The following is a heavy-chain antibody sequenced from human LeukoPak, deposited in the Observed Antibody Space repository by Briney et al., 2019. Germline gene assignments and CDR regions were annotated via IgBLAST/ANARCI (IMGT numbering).Heavy chain of an antibody. V-gene: IGHV4-4*07. CDR2: FYNSGNI. J-gene: IGHJ4*02. CDR3: TRRTRIAAGVYNIDF. CDR1: GDSTSSFY. Sequence: SETLSLTCIVSGDSTSSFYWNWIRQSAGKGLEWIGRFYNSGNIKYNPSLKSRVTMSVDTSQKQFSLKLSSVTAADTAVYYCTRRTRIAAGVYNIDFWGQGTLVTVSS. D-gene: IGHD6-25*01.